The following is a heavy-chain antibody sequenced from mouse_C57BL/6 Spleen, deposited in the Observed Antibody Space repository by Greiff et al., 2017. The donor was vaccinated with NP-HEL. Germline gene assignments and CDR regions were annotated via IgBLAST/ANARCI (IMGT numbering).Heavy chain of an antibody. Sequence: QVQLKQSGAELVKPGASVKISCKASGYAFSSYWMNWVKQRPGKGLEWIGQIYPGDGDTNYNGKFKGKATLTADKSSSTAYMQLSSLTSEDSAVYCCARRGYYYGSSYGYFDVWGTGTTVTVSS. CDR2: IYPGDGDT. CDR3: ARRGYYYGSSYGYFDV. CDR1: GYAFSSYW. V-gene: IGHV1-80*01. D-gene: IGHD1-1*01. J-gene: IGHJ1*03.